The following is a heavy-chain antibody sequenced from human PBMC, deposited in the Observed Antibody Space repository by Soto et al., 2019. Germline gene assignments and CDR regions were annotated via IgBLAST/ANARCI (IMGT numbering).Heavy chain of an antibody. CDR2: IIPIFGTA. CDR1: GGTFSSYA. V-gene: IGHV1-69*12. Sequence: QVQLVQSGAEVKKPGSSVKVSCKASGGTFSSYAISWVRQAPGQGLEWMGGIIPIFGTANYAQKFEGRVTITANESTRTAYMGLSSLRSKDTAVYCWARSITGTVSYYYGMDVWGQGTTVTVSS. D-gene: IGHD1-20*01. CDR3: ARSITGTVSYYYGMDV. J-gene: IGHJ6*02.